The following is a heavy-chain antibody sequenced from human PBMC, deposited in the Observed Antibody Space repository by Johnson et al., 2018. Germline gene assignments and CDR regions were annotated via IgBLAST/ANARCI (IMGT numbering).Heavy chain of an antibody. Sequence: VQLVESGGGLVKPGGSLRLSCAASGFTFSSYSMNWVRQAPGKGLEWVSSISSSSSYIYYADSVKGRFTISRDNAKNSLYLQMTSLRAGDTAVYYGAGQLGVCGGDGDSPHDAFDIWGQGTMVTVSS. CDR2: ISSSSSYI. J-gene: IGHJ3*02. V-gene: IGHV3-21*01. CDR3: AGQLGVCGGDGDSPHDAFDI. D-gene: IGHD2-21*02. CDR1: GFTFSSYS.